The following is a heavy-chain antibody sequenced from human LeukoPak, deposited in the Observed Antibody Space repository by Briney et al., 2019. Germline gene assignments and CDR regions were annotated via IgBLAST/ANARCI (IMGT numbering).Heavy chain of an antibody. CDR2: ISSSGSTI. CDR1: GFTFSSYE. Sequence: GGSLRLSCAASGFTFSSYEMNWVRQAPGKGLEWVSYISSSGSTIYYADSVKGRFTISKDNAKNSLYLQMNSLRAEDTAVYYCARQNWGFDYWGQGTLVTVSS. J-gene: IGHJ4*02. CDR3: ARQNWGFDY. D-gene: IGHD7-27*01. V-gene: IGHV3-48*03.